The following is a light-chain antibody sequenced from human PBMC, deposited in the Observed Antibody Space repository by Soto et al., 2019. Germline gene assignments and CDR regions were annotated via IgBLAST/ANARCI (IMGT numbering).Light chain of an antibody. CDR2: GAS. CDR3: QQYNEWPPDT. J-gene: IGKJ4*01. CDR1: QSVSSN. Sequence: EIVMTQSPATLSVSPGERATLSCRASQSVSSNLAWYQQKPGQAPRLLIHGASTRATGIPARFSGSGSGTEFTLTISSLQSEDFAVYYCQQYNEWPPDTFGGGTKVDIK. V-gene: IGKV3-15*01.